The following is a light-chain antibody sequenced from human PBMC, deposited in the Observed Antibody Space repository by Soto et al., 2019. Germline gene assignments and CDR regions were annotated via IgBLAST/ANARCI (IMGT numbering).Light chain of an antibody. V-gene: IGKV1-9*01. CDR3: QHLDSYPIT. J-gene: IGKJ5*01. CDR2: AAS. Sequence: DIQLTQSPSFLSTSVGDRVTITCRASQGVRTELAWYQQKPGRAPKLLIYAASTLQTGVPSRFSGSGSGTEFTLTISSLQPEDFATYYCQHLDSYPITFGQGTRLEIK. CDR1: QGVRTE.